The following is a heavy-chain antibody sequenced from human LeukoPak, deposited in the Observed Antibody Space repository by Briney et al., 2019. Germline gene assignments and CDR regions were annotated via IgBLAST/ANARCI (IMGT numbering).Heavy chain of an antibody. J-gene: IGHJ4*02. Sequence: ASVKVSCKASGYTFTSYDINWVRQATGQGLEWMGWMNPNSGNTGYAQKFQGRVTMTRNTSISTAYMEPSSLRSEDTAVYYCARAKRITMVRGVTYYFDYWGQGTLVTVSS. CDR1: GYTFTSYD. CDR3: ARAKRITMVRGVTYYFDY. V-gene: IGHV1-8*01. CDR2: MNPNSGNT. D-gene: IGHD3-10*01.